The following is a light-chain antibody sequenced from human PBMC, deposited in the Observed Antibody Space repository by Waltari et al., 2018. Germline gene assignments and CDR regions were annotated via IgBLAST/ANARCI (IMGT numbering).Light chain of an antibody. CDR3: MQALQTPPT. J-gene: IGKJ2*01. V-gene: IGKV2-28*01. Sequence: MTQSPLSLPVTPGEPAPISCRSSQSLLHSNGYNYLGWYVPKPGQSPQPLIYLGSDRASGVPDRISGSGSGTDFTLQISRVEAEDVGVYYCMQALQTPPTFGQGTKLEIK. CDR2: LGS. CDR1: QSLLHSNGYNY.